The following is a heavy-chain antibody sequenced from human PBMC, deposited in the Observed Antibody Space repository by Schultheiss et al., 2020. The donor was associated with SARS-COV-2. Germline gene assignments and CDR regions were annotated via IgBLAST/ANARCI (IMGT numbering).Heavy chain of an antibody. V-gene: IGHV3-9*01. Sequence: GGSLRLSYAASGFTFDDYAMHWVRQAPGKGLEWVSGISWNSGSIGYADSVKGRFTISRDNAKNSLYLQMNSLRAEDTALYYCAKDMTGGSYFDAFDIWGQGTMVTVSS. CDR1: GFTFDDYA. CDR2: ISWNSGSI. CDR3: AKDMTGGSYFDAFDI. D-gene: IGHD1-26*01. J-gene: IGHJ3*02.